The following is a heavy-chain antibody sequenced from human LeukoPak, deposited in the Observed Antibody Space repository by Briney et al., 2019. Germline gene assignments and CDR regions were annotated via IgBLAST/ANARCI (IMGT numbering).Heavy chain of an antibody. V-gene: IGHV3-30*02. CDR1: GFTFSSYG. CDR2: IRYDGSNK. D-gene: IGHD2-2*01. J-gene: IGHJ4*02. CDR3: AKGSTVVVPAAPNY. Sequence: GGSLRLSCAASGFTFSSYGMHWVRQAPGKGLEWVAFIRYDGSNKYYADSVKGRFTISRDNSKNTLYLHMNSLRAEDTAVYYCAKGSTVVVPAAPNYWGQGTLVTVSS.